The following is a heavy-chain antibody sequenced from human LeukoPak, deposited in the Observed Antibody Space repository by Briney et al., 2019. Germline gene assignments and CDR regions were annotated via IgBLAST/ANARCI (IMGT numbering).Heavy chain of an antibody. CDR1: RSTFSSLD. Sequence: PGGSLRLSCAASRSTFSSLDFNWVRQAPGKGLEWVASINWDASYTFYADSVRGRFTISRDSAKNSLYLQMNGLRAEDTAVYYCGMRGLTFDWGQGTLVTVSS. D-gene: IGHD5-12*01. J-gene: IGHJ4*02. CDR2: INWDASYT. CDR3: GMRGLTFD. V-gene: IGHV3-21*01.